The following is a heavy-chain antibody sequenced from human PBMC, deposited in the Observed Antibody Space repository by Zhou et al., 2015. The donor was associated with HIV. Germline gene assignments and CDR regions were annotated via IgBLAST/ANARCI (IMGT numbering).Heavy chain of an antibody. CDR2: IIPIFGTA. V-gene: IGHV1-69*01. CDR1: GGTFSSYA. Sequence: QVQLVQSGAEVKKPGSSVKVSCKASGGTFSSYAISWVRQAPGQGLEWMGGIIPIFGTANYAQKFQGRVTITADESTSTAYMELSSLRSEDTAVYYCARGKDVDTAMAYNWFDPWGRGNPGHRLL. J-gene: IGHJ5*02. CDR3: ARGKDVDTAMAYNWFDP. D-gene: IGHD5-18*01.